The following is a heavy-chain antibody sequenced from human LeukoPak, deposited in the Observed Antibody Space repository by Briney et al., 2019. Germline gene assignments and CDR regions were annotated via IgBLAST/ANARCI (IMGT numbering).Heavy chain of an antibody. CDR2: ISGSGGDT. J-gene: IGHJ4*02. D-gene: IGHD2-15*01. CDR1: GFTFSSYA. CDR3: ARDRGGSYSAIDY. Sequence: GGSLRLSCAASGFTFSSYAMNWVRQAPGKGLEWVSISGSGGDTYYADSVKGRFTISRDNAEKSLYLQMNSLRAEDTAVYYCARDRGGSYSAIDYWGQGTLVTVSS. V-gene: IGHV3-23*01.